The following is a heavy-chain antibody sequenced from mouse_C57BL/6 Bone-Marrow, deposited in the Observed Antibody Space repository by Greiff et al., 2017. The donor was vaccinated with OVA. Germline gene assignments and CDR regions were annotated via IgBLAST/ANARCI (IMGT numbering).Heavy chain of an antibody. CDR1: GYSITSGYY. D-gene: IGHD2-10*01. CDR3: ARVGLLAWFAY. Sequence: EVQVVESGPGLVKPSQSLSLTCSVTGYSITSGYYWNWIRQFPGNKLEWMGYISYDGSNNYNPSLKNRISITRDTSKNQFFLKLNSVTTEDTATYYCARVGLLAWFAYWGQGTLVTVSA. V-gene: IGHV3-6*01. CDR2: ISYDGSN. J-gene: IGHJ3*01.